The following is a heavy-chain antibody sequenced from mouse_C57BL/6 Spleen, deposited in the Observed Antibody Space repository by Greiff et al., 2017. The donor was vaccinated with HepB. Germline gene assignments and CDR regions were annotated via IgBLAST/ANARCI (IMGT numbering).Heavy chain of an antibody. CDR2: IYPGDGDT. D-gene: IGHD1-1*02. V-gene: IGHV1-82*01. CDR3: AREGYGGYYFDY. Sequence: QVQLKESGPELVKPGASVKISCKASGYAFSSSWMNWVKQRPGKGLEWIGRIYPGDGDTNYNGKFKGKATLTADKSSSTAYMQLSSLTSEDSAVYFCAREGYGGYYFDYWGQGTTLTVSS. CDR1: GYAFSSSW. J-gene: IGHJ2*01.